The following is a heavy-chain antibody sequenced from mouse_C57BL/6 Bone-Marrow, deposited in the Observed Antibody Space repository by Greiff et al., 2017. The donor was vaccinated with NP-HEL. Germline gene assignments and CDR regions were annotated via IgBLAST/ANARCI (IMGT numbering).Heavy chain of an antibody. D-gene: IGHD4-1*01. CDR2: IRNKANGYTT. CDR1: GFTFTDYY. Sequence: EVQVVESGGGLVQPGGSLSLSCAASGFTFTDYYMSWVRQPPGKALEWLGFIRNKANGYTTEYSASVKGRFTISRDNSQSILYLQMNALRAEDSATYYCARSNWDVYAMDYWGQGTSVTVSS. CDR3: ARSNWDVYAMDY. J-gene: IGHJ4*01. V-gene: IGHV7-3*01.